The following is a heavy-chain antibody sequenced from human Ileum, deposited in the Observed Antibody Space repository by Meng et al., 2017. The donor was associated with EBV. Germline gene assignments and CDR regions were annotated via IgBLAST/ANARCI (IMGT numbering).Heavy chain of an antibody. Sequence: LQRQGSGPGLVKPSETLSLTCTGSGGPINSSSYYWGWIRQPPGKGLEWIGSIYYSGRTYYNPSLKSRVTISIDTSKNEFSLTLRSVTAADTALYYCASAYDYGDYEAFAYWGPGSLVTVSS. CDR3: ASAYDYGDYEAFAY. CDR2: IYYSGRT. V-gene: IGHV4-39*07. D-gene: IGHD4-17*01. J-gene: IGHJ4*02. CDR1: GGPINSSSYY.